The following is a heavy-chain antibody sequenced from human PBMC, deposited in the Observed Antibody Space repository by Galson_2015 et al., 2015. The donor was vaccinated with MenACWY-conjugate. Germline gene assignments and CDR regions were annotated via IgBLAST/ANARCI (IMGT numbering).Heavy chain of an antibody. CDR2: INAGNGNT. J-gene: IGHJ5*02. CDR3: ARELAVAGAYNWFDP. CDR1: GYTFTSYA. Sequence: SVKVSCKASGYTFTSYAMHWVRQAPGQRLEWMGWINAGNGNTKYSQKFQGRVTITRDTSASTAYMELSSLRSEDTAVYYCARELAVAGAYNWFDPWGQGTLVTVSS. D-gene: IGHD6-19*01. V-gene: IGHV1-3*01.